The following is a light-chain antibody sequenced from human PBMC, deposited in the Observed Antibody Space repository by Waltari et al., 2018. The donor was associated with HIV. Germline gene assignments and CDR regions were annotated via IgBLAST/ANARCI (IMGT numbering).Light chain of an antibody. V-gene: IGLV4-69*01. J-gene: IGLJ3*02. CDR3: QTWGTGIRV. Sequence: QLVLTQSPSVSASLGASVKLTCTLSSGHSSYAIAWHQQQPEKGPRYLMKLNSDGSHSKGNGIPDRFAGSSSGSQLYRTISSLQSEDEADYYCQTWGTGIRVFGGGTKLTVL. CDR2: LNSDGSH. CDR1: SGHSSYA.